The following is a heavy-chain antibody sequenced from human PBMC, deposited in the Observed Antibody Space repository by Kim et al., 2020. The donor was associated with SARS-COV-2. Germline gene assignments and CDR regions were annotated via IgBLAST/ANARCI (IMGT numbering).Heavy chain of an antibody. Sequence: GGSLRLSCAGSEFAFSPYAMSWVRRAPGRGLEWVSAINNDGDATYYPDSVKGRFTISRDNSKNRMFLQMNSLRAEDTAIYYCASHCSSRHYRCGMNVWGHGTAVTVSS. CDR1: EFAFSPYA. J-gene: IGHJ6*02. CDR3: ASHCSSRHYRCGMNV. CDR2: INNDGDAT. D-gene: IGHD6-13*01. V-gene: IGHV3-23*01.